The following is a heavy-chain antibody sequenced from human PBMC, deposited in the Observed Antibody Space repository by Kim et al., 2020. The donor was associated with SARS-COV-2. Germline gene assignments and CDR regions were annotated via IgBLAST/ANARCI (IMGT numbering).Heavy chain of an antibody. CDR3: ARAGITMIVALPDI. V-gene: IGHV4-31*03. CDR1: GGSISSGGYY. CDR2: IYYSGST. D-gene: IGHD3-22*01. Sequence: SETLSLTCTVSGGSISSGGYYWSWIRQHPGKGLEWIGYIYYSGSTYYNPSLKSRVTISVDTSKNQFSLKLSSVTAADTAVYYCARAGITMIVALPDIWGQGTMVTVSS. J-gene: IGHJ3*02.